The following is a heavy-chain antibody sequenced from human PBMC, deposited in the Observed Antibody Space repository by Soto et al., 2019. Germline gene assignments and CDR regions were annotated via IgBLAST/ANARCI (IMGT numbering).Heavy chain of an antibody. CDR1: GFTFSGYA. V-gene: IGHV3-23*01. Sequence: GGSLRLSCAASGFTFSGYAMSWVRQAPGKGLEWVSAISGSGGSTYYADSVKGRFTISRDNSKNTLYLQMNSLRAEDTAVYYCAKDSYSAGLNWFDPWGQGTLVTVSS. D-gene: IGHD6-13*01. CDR3: AKDSYSAGLNWFDP. CDR2: ISGSGGST. J-gene: IGHJ5*02.